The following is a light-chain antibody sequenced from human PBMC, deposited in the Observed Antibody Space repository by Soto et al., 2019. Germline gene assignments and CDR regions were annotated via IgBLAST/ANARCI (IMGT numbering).Light chain of an antibody. J-gene: IGKJ5*01. CDR1: QSVSRY. CDR3: HQRNQ. CDR2: RAS. V-gene: IGKV3-15*01. Sequence: IVMTQSPATLSVSPGERATLSCRATQSVSRYLAWYQQRPGQAPRLLIYRASTRATGIPARFSGSGSGTDFTLTISSLEPEDFAMYYCHQRNQFGQGTRLEIK.